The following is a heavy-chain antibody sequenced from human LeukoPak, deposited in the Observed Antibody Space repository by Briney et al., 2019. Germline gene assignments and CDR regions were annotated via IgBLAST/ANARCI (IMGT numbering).Heavy chain of an antibody. D-gene: IGHD2-21*01. CDR1: GYTFATYG. V-gene: IGHV1-18*01. CDR3: ARDQGGGNCDF. CDR2: ISAYNGHR. J-gene: IGHJ4*02. Sequence: ASVKVSRKASGYTFATYGFSWVRQPPGQGLEWMGWISAYNGHRTYAQNFQGRVSMTTDSSTKTAYMELRSRRPDDTAVYYCARDQGGGNCDFWGQGSLVTVSS.